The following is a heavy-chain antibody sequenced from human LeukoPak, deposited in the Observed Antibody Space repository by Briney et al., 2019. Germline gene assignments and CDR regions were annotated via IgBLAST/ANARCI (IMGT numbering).Heavy chain of an antibody. CDR1: AGSISSSNW. J-gene: IGHJ4*02. CDR2: IYHSGST. V-gene: IGHV4-4*02. Sequence: SETLSLTCAVSAGSISSSNWWSWVRQPPRKGLEWIGEIYHSGSTNYNPSLKSRVTISVDKSKNQFSLKLSSVTAADTAVYYCARVSSGATTVDYWGLGTLVTVSS. D-gene: IGHD1-26*01. CDR3: ARVSSGATTVDY.